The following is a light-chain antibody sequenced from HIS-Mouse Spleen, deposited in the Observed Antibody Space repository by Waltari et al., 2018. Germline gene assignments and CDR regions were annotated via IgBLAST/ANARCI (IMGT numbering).Light chain of an antibody. V-gene: IGKV1-39*01. CDR3: QQSYSTPRT. CDR1: QSISSY. CDR2: AAS. Sequence: DIQMTQSPSSLSASVGDRVTITCRASQSISSYLNWYQQKPGKAPKLLIYAASSLQSGAPSRFGGSGAGPDFTLTISSLQPEDFATYYCQQSYSTPRTFGQGTKVEIK. J-gene: IGKJ1*01.